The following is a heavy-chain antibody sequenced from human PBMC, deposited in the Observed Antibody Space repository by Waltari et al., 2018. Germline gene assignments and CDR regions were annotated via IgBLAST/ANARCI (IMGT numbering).Heavy chain of an antibody. Sequence: EVQLLESGGGLVQPGGSLRLSCAASGFTFNTYAMSWVRQAPGKGLWWFSVSNGRMGGADYADAGNGRFTISSENARNTLGLQMISLRAEDTAVYYCAVLWDYGTTWAWAFDCWGHGTLVTVSS. D-gene: IGHD3-10*01. CDR1: GFTFNTYA. CDR2: SNGRMGGA. V-gene: IGHV3-23*01. CDR3: AVLWDYGTTWAWAFDC. J-gene: IGHJ4*01.